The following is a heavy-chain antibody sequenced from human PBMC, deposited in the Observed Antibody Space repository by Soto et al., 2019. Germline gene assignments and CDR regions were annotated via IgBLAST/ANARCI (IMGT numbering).Heavy chain of an antibody. V-gene: IGHV3-66*01. D-gene: IGHD6-19*01. CDR3: ARDGSGPFDD. Sequence: EVQLVESGGGLIQAGGSLRLSCAASGFTVRTNAMSWVRQAPGKGLEWIALIHRVENSKYSDSTYYADSVRDRFTVSRDNSKNTVDLQMNDLSAEDTAMYYCARDGSGPFDDWGQGSLVTVSS. CDR1: GFTVRTNA. CDR2: IHRVENSKYSDST. J-gene: IGHJ4*02.